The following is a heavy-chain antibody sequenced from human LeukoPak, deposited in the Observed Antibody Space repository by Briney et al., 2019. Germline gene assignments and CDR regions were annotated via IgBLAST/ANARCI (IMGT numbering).Heavy chain of an antibody. CDR3: ARARGYDFWSYFDY. J-gene: IGHJ4*02. D-gene: IGHD3-3*01. V-gene: IGHV3-30-3*01. CDR1: GFTFSSYA. CDR2: ISYDGSNK. Sequence: GGSLRLSCAASGFTFSSYAMHWVRQAPGKGLEWVAVISYDGSNKYYADSVKGRFTISRDNSKNTLYLQMNSLRAEDTAVYYCARARGYDFWSYFDYWGQGTLVTVSS.